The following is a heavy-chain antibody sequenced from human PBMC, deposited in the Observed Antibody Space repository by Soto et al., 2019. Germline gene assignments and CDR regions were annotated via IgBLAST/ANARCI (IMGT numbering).Heavy chain of an antibody. CDR2: ISGSGGST. CDR3: AKDGYQEELLAISYYFDY. V-gene: IGHV3-23*01. J-gene: IGHJ4*02. D-gene: IGHD1-26*01. Sequence: PGGSLRLSCAASGFTFSSYAMSWVRQAPGKGLEWVSAISGSGGSTYYADSVKGRFTISRDNSKNTLYLQMNSLRAEDTAVYYCAKDGYQEELLAISYYFDYWGQGTLVTVSS. CDR1: GFTFSSYA.